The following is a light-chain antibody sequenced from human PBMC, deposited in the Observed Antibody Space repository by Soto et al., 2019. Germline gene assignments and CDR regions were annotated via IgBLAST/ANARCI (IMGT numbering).Light chain of an antibody. CDR2: AAS. J-gene: IGKJ4*01. Sequence: IQMTHSPSTLSASVGDRVTITCRASQSISSWLAWYQQKPGKAPNLLIYAASSLQSGVPSTFSGSGSGTDFTLTISSLQPEDFATYYCLQVYNFPLTFGGGTKVDIK. V-gene: IGKV1-6*01. CDR3: LQVYNFPLT. CDR1: QSISSW.